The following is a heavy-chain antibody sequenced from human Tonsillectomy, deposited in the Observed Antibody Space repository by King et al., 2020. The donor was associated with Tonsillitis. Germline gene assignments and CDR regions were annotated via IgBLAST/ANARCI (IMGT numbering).Heavy chain of an antibody. CDR2: INPSDGST. D-gene: IGHD3-22*01. V-gene: IGHV1-46*03. Sequence: QLVQSGAEVKKPGASVKVSCKASEYSFTKYYMHWVRQAPGQGLEWMGVINPSDGSTSYAQRFQGRVTMTRDTSASTLYMEVNSLRSEDTAVYYCASGFYYDSSGEAWFDPWGQGSLVTVSS. CDR3: ASGFYYDSSGEAWFDP. J-gene: IGHJ5*02. CDR1: EYSFTKYY.